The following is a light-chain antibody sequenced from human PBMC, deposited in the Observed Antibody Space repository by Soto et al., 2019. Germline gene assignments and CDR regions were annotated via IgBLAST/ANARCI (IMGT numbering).Light chain of an antibody. V-gene: IGLV1-44*01. CDR3: AAWDDSLNGPGYV. CDR2: SNN. CDR1: SSNIGSNT. J-gene: IGLJ1*01. Sequence: QSVLTQPPSACGTPGQRVTISCSGSSSNIGSNTVNWYQQLPGTAPKLLIYSNNQRPSGVPDRFSGSKSGTSASLAISGLQSEDEADYYWAAWDDSLNGPGYVFGTGTKVTVL.